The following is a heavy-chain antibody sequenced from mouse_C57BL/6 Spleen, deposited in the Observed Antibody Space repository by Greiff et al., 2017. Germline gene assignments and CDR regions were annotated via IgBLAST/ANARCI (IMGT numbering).Heavy chain of an antibody. D-gene: IGHD1-1*01. CDR1: GYTFTSYG. J-gene: IGHJ2*01. CDR3: ARGKDYYSSSLSYYFDY. Sequence: QVQLQQSGAELARPGASVKLSCKASGYTFTSYGISWVKQRTGQGLEWIGEIYPRSGNTYYNEKFKGKATLTADKSSSTAYMELRSLTSEDSAVYFCARGKDYYSSSLSYYFDYWGQGTTLTVSS. CDR2: IYPRSGNT. V-gene: IGHV1-81*01.